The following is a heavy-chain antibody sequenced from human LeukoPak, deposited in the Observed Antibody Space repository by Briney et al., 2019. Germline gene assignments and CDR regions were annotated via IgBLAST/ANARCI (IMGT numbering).Heavy chain of an antibody. D-gene: IGHD1-26*01. CDR3: AIVGATGGVY. J-gene: IGHJ4*02. Sequence: PSETLSLTCAVYGASFSGYYWSWIRQPPGKGLEWIGEINHSGSTSYNPSLKSRVTISVDTSKNQFSLKLSSVTAADTAVYYCAIVGATGGVYWGQGTLVTVSP. CDR2: INHSGST. CDR1: GASFSGYY. V-gene: IGHV4-34*01.